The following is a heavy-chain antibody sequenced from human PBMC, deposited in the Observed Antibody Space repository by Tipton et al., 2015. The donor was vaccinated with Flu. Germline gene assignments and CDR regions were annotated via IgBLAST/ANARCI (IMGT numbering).Heavy chain of an antibody. CDR3: ARLSFYDVDLKNFYFED. CDR1: GGSVNSYF. J-gene: IGHJ4*02. V-gene: IGHV4-59*05. CDR2: LSYSGNT. D-gene: IGHD3-10*02. Sequence: TLSLTCTVSGGSVNSYFWSWIRQPPGKGLEWIGGLSYSGNTYYNTSLRSRVVISVDTSKNQFSLKVTSVTAADTAVYYCARLSFYDVDLKNFYFEDWGQGTLVTVSS.